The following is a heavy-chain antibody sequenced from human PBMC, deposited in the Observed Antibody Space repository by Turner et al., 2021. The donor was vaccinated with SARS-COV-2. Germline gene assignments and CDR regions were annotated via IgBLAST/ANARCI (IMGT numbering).Heavy chain of an antibody. J-gene: IGHJ5*01. Sequence: EVPLLESGGGLVQPGGSLRLPCAGSGFTFRSYAMSWVRQAPRKGLEWVSGISARGGSTYYADSVKCRFTISRDNSKNALYLQMNSLRAEDTAVYYCAKDGYDGIDCSGGSCYSGCFDSWGQGTLVTVSS. CDR2: ISARGGST. CDR1: GFTFRSYA. V-gene: IGHV3-23*01. CDR3: AKDGYDGIDCSGGSCYSGCFDS. D-gene: IGHD2-15*01.